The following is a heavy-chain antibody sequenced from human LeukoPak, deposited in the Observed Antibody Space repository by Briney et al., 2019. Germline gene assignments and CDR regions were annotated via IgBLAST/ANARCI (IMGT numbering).Heavy chain of an antibody. V-gene: IGHV3-66*01. CDR2: IYSGGST. J-gene: IGHJ6*02. CDR1: GFTVSSNY. Sequence: GGSLRLSCAASGFTVSSNYMSWVRQAPGKGLEWVSVIYSGGSTYYADSVKGRFTISRDNSKNTLYLQMNSLRAEDTAVYYCAGGPTTVTPRYYYYGMDVWGQGTTVTVSS. D-gene: IGHD4-4*01. CDR3: AGGPTTVTPRYYYYGMDV.